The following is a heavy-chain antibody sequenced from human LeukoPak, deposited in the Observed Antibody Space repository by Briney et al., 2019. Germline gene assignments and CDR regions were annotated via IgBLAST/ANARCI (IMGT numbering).Heavy chain of an antibody. V-gene: IGHV3-11*01. CDR2: ISSSGSTI. D-gene: IGHD1-26*01. Sequence: GGSLGLYCTASGFTISDCYMSWIRQAPGKGLEWVSYISSSGSTIYYADSVKGRFTISRDNAKNSLYLQMNSLRAEDTAVYYCAREISGERTYYFDYWGQGTLVTVSS. J-gene: IGHJ4*02. CDR3: AREISGERTYYFDY. CDR1: GFTISDCY.